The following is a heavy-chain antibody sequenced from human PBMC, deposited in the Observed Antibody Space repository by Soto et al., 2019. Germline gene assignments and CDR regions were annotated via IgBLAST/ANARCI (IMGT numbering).Heavy chain of an antibody. V-gene: IGHV3-30-3*01. CDR3: ATLGRADYPTIDS. CDR2: VSSEGTRT. D-gene: IGHD4-17*01. J-gene: IGHJ5*01. Sequence: GGSLRLSCAASGFLFNSYPMHWVRQAPGKGLEWVARVSSEGTRTVYADSVKGRFTVSRDNSKNTLYLDLSRVRTEDTAVYYCATLGRADYPTIDSWGQGTLVTVSS. CDR1: GFLFNSYP.